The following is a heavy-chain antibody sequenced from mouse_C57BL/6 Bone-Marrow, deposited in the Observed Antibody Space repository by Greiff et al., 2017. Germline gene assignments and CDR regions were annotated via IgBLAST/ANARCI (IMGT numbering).Heavy chain of an antibody. CDR1: GFTFSSYA. CDR3: ARDKVNYDYFDY. D-gene: IGHD2-1*01. Sequence: EVKLVESGGGLVKPGGSLKLSCAASGFTFSSYAMSWVRQTPEKRLEWVATISDGGSYTYYPDNVKGRFTISRDNAKNNLYLQMSHLKSEDTAMYYCARDKVNYDYFDYWGQGTTLTVSS. V-gene: IGHV5-4*01. J-gene: IGHJ2*01. CDR2: ISDGGSYT.